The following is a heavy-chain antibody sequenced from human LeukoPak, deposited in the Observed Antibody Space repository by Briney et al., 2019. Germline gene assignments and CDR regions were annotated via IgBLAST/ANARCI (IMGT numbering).Heavy chain of an antibody. CDR1: GFTVSSNY. D-gene: IGHD3-22*01. J-gene: IGHJ4*02. Sequence: GGSLRLSCAASGFTVSSNYMSWVRLAPGKGLEWVSVIYSGGSTYYADSVKGRFTISRDNSKNTLYLQMNSLRAEDTAVYYCAVKYYYDSSGYFDFDYWGQGTLVTVSS. CDR2: IYSGGST. V-gene: IGHV3-53*01. CDR3: AVKYYYDSSGYFDFDY.